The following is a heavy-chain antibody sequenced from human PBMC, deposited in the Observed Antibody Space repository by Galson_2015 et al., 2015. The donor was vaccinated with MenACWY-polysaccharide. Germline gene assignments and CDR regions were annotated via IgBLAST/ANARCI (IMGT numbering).Heavy chain of an antibody. CDR2: IWYDGSSK. Sequence: SLRLSCAASGFTFSSYGMHWVRQAPGKGLEWVARIWYDGSSKYYADSVMGRFTISRDNAKNSLYLQMNSLRDDDTAVYYCARDSGIAGADDYWGQGTLVTVSS. V-gene: IGHV3-33*01. D-gene: IGHD6-13*01. J-gene: IGHJ4*02. CDR3: ARDSGIAGADDY. CDR1: GFTFSSYG.